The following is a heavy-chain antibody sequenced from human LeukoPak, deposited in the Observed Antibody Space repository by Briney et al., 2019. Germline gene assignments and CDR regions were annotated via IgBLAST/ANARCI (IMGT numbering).Heavy chain of an antibody. J-gene: IGHJ1*01. D-gene: IGHD2-2*02. V-gene: IGHV3-30-3*01. CDR1: GFTFSSYA. CDR2: ISYDGSKK. Sequence: PGRSLRLSCAASGFTFSSYAMHWVRQAPGKGLEWVAVISYDGSKKYYADSVKGRFTISRDNSKNTLYLQMNSLRAEDTAVYYCARVVVPAAIRWYFQHWGQGTLVTVSS. CDR3: ARVVVPAAIRWYFQH.